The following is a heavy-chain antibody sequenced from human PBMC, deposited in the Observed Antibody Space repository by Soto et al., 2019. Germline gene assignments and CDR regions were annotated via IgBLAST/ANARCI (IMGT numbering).Heavy chain of an antibody. Sequence: PGGSLRLSCAASGFTFSSYGMHWVRQAPGKGLEWVAVIWYDGSNKYYADSVKGRFTISRDNSKNTLYLQMNSLRAEDTAVYYCARDQGYGSGSYYNVFYYFDYWGQGTLVTVSS. D-gene: IGHD3-10*01. CDR3: ARDQGYGSGSYYNVFYYFDY. CDR2: IWYDGSNK. CDR1: GFTFSSYG. J-gene: IGHJ4*02. V-gene: IGHV3-33*08.